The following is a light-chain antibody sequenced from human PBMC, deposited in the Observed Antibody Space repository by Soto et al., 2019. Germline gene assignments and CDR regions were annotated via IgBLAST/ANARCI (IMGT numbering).Light chain of an antibody. CDR1: SSDLGRYNY. Sequence: QSALTQPASVSGSPGQSIAISCTGTSSDLGRYNYVSWYQQYLGKAPKLIIYDVSSRPSGVSNRFSGSKSGNTASLTISGLQAEDEADYYSSSYTSTTTEVFGTGTKVTVL. CDR3: SSYTSTTTEV. J-gene: IGLJ1*01. CDR2: DVS. V-gene: IGLV2-14*03.